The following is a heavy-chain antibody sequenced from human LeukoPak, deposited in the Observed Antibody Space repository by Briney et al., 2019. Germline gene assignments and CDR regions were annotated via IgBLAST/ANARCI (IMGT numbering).Heavy chain of an antibody. Sequence: GGSLRLSCTVSGFTFRSYWMHWVRQAPGKGLVWVSRIKSDGSHTNYADSVKGRFTISRDNTKDTLFLQMSGLRVEDTAVYYCVRDKDMATTADLGYWGQGTLVTVSS. CDR1: GFTFRSYW. V-gene: IGHV3-74*01. J-gene: IGHJ4*02. D-gene: IGHD5-24*01. CDR2: IKSDGSHT. CDR3: VRDKDMATTADLGY.